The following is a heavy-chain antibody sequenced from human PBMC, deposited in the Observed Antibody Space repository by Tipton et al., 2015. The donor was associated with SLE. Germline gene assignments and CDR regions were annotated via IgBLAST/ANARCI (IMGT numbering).Heavy chain of an antibody. D-gene: IGHD6-19*01. Sequence: TLSLTCAVYGGSFSGYYWSWIRQPPGKGLEWIGEINHSGSTIYNPSLKSRVTRSVDTSKNQFSLKLGSVTAADTAVYYCARDGQWLVHHAFDIWGQGTMVTVSS. J-gene: IGHJ3*02. CDR2: INHSGST. CDR1: GGSFSGYY. V-gene: IGHV4-34*01. CDR3: ARDGQWLVHHAFDI.